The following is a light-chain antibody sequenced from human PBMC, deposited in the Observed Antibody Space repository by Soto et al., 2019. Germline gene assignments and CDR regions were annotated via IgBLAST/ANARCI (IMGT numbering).Light chain of an antibody. Sequence: DIQLTQSPSFLSASVGDRVTITCRASQGISSYLAWYQQKPGKAPKLLLYAASTLQRGVPSRFSGSGSGTEFTLTISSLQPEDFATYYCQQLNSYPRLTFGGGTKVEIK. CDR3: QQLNSYPRLT. CDR1: QGISSY. J-gene: IGKJ4*01. V-gene: IGKV1-9*01. CDR2: AAS.